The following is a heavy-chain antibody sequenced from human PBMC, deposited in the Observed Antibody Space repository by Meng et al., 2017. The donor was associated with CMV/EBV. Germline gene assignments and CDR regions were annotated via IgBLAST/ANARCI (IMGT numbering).Heavy chain of an antibody. V-gene: IGHV1-2*02. CDR3: VRGGGYCSRDTCYTVKGINWFDP. J-gene: IGHJ5*02. CDR1: GYTLTDSF. Sequence: ASVKVSCKASGYTLTDSFLHWVRQAPGQRLEWMGWLNPNDGDTTYAQKFQGRVTMSSDTSISTAYMELSRLRSDDTAVYYCVRGGGYCSRDTCYTVKGINWFDPWGPGTLVTVSS. CDR2: LNPNDGDT. D-gene: IGHD2-2*02.